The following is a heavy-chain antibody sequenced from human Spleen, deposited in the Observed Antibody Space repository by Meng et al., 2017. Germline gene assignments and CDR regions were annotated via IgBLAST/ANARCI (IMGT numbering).Heavy chain of an antibody. Sequence: ASVKVSCKTSGYIFTDFYVHWVRQAPGQGLESMGWINPHSGDTHSAQKFQGRVTMTWDTSISTVYMELSSLRSDDTAVYYCAREVAPQIEHGYSYGQTATNWFDPWGQGTLVTVSS. CDR2: INPHSGDT. D-gene: IGHD5-18*01. CDR1: GYIFTDFY. J-gene: IGHJ5*02. V-gene: IGHV1-2*02. CDR3: AREVAPQIEHGYSYGQTATNWFDP.